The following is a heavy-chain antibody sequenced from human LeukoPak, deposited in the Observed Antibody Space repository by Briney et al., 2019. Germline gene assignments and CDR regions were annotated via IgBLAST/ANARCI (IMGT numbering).Heavy chain of an antibody. D-gene: IGHD2-2*01. J-gene: IGHJ4*02. V-gene: IGHV3-48*04. CDR3: ARLPAYCSSTSCYYDY. Sequence: GGSLRLSCVASGFTFSSNSMNWVHQAPGKGLEWVSYISSASGSIYYADSVKGRFTVSRDNAKNSLFLQMNSLRAEDTAVYYCARLPAYCSSTSCYYDYWGQGTLVTVSS. CDR2: ISSASGSI. CDR1: GFTFSSNS.